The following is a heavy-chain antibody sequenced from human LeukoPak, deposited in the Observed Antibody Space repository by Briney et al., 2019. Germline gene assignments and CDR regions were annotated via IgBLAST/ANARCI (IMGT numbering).Heavy chain of an antibody. CDR1: GFTFNRYA. CDR2: FSGPMETT. V-gene: IGHV3-23*01. Sequence: GGSLRLSCVASGFTFNRYAMSWVRHVPGKRLEWVSTFSGPMETTYYAPSVRGRFTMSRDNSKNTLYVQMNSLRADDTAVYYCAKDPGWFGEDKNWYFDLWGRGTLVTVSS. CDR3: AKDPGWFGEDKNWYFDL. J-gene: IGHJ2*01. D-gene: IGHD3-10*01.